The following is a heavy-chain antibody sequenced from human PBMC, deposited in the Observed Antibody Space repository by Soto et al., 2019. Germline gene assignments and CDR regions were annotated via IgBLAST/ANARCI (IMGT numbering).Heavy chain of an antibody. V-gene: IGHV4-59*01. CDR1: GGSISSYY. D-gene: IGHD2-21*02. CDR3: ARDIVVVTAMGYYYYGMDV. J-gene: IGHJ6*02. Sequence: SETLSLTCTVSGGSISSYYWSWIRQPPGKGLEWIGYIYYSGSTNYNPSLKSRVTISVDTSKNQFSLKLSSVTAADTAVYYCARDIVVVTAMGYYYYGMDVWGQGTTVTVSS. CDR2: IYYSGST.